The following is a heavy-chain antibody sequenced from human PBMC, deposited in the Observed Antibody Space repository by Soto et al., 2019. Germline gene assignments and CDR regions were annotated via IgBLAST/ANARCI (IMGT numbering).Heavy chain of an antibody. V-gene: IGHV1-69*10. Sequence: SVKVSCKASGDTFSSYAISWVRQAPGQGLEWMGGIIPILGTPNYAQKFQGRVTITADKSTSTAYMELSSLRSEDTAVYYCARERSRYDRSGYYRPDYWGQGTLVTVSS. CDR3: ARERSRYDRSGYYRPDY. CDR1: GDTFSSYA. J-gene: IGHJ4*02. D-gene: IGHD3-22*01. CDR2: IIPILGTP.